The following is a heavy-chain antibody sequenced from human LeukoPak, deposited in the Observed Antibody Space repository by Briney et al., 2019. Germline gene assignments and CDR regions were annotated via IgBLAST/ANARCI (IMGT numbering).Heavy chain of an antibody. CDR1: RFSFSSYG. CDR3: ARDVAYSAFDY. D-gene: IGHD2-21*01. Sequence: PGGSLRLSCAASRFSFSSYGMHWVRQAPGKGLEWVAYLQYDRTNVQYADSVRGRFTISRDNSKNSFYLQMSSLRAEDTGVFYCARDVAYSAFDYWGQGTLVTVSS. J-gene: IGHJ4*02. V-gene: IGHV3-30*02. CDR2: LQYDRTNV.